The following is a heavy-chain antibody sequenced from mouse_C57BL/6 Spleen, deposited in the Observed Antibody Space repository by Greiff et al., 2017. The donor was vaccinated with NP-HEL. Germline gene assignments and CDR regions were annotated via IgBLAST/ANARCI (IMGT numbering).Heavy chain of an antibody. CDR1: GYSITSGYY. Sequence: VQLQQSGPGLVKPSQSLSLTCSVTGYSITSGYYWNWIRQFPGNKLEWTGYISYDGSNNYNPSLKNRISITRDTSKNQFFLKLNSVTTEDTATYYCAREDYGDFDVWGTGTTVTVSS. J-gene: IGHJ1*03. CDR2: ISYDGSN. V-gene: IGHV3-6*01. CDR3: AREDYGDFDV.